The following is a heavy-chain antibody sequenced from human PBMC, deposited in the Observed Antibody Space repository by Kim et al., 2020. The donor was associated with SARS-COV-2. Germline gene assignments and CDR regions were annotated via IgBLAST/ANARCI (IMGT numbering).Heavy chain of an antibody. CDR3: ARDTPHYYGSGSYYEYYYYGMDV. J-gene: IGHJ6*02. CDR1: GFIFSSYA. Sequence: GGSLRLSCAASGFIFSSYAMHWVRQAPGKGLEWVAVISYDGSNKYYADSVKGRFTISRDNSKNTLYLQMNSLRAEDTAVYYCARDTPHYYGSGSYYEYYYYGMDVWGQGTTVTVSS. CDR2: ISYDGSNK. D-gene: IGHD3-10*01. V-gene: IGHV3-30*04.